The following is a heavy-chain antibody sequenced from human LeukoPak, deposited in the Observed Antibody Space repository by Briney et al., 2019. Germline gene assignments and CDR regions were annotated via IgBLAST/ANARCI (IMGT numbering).Heavy chain of an antibody. CDR3: ARGSGDYRDTNYYGMDV. V-gene: IGHV3-72*01. Sequence: GGSLRLSCASSGFIFSDYYMDWVRQAPGKGLEWVGRSRGRGHSFTTEYAASVKGRFTISRDNSQSALFLQMNSLQTEDTAVYYCARGSGDYRDTNYYGMDVWGLGTTVSVSS. CDR1: GFIFSDYY. CDR2: SRGRGHSFTT. D-gene: IGHD3-3*01. J-gene: IGHJ6*02.